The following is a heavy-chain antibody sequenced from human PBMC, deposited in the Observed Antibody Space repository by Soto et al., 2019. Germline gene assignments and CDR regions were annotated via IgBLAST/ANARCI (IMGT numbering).Heavy chain of an antibody. D-gene: IGHD2-15*01. Sequence: SVQVSCKASGGTFSSYAISWVRQAPGQGLEWMGGIIPIFGTANYAQKFQGRVTITADKSTSTAYMELSSLRSEDTAVYYCARGRVVVVAATPENYYYGMDVWGQGTTVTVS. CDR1: GGTFSSYA. V-gene: IGHV1-69*06. J-gene: IGHJ6*02. CDR2: IIPIFGTA. CDR3: ARGRVVVVAATPENYYYGMDV.